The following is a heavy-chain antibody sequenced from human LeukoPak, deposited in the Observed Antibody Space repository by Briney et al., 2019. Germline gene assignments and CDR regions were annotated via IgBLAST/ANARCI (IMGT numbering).Heavy chain of an antibody. V-gene: IGHV4-59*01. D-gene: IGHD3-10*01. CDR1: GGSISSYY. CDR3: AYMVRGVNGWFDP. J-gene: IGHJ5*02. Sequence: SETLSLTCTVSGGSISSYYWSWIRQPPGKGLEWIGYIYYSGSTKYNPSLKSRVTISVDTSKNQFSLKLTSVTAAGTAVYYCAYMVRGVNGWFDPWGQGTLVTVSS. CDR2: IYYSGST.